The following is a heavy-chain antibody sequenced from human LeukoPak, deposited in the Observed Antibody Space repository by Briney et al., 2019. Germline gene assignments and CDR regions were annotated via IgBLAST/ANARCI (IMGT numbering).Heavy chain of an antibody. CDR2: ISGSGGTI. CDR3: AGGLGSGSLWSWDY. V-gene: IGHV3-23*01. J-gene: IGHJ4*02. D-gene: IGHD3-22*01. Sequence: PGGSQRLSCAASGFTFDKYAMSWVRQAPGKGLEWVSGISGSGGTIYYADSVKGRFTISRYNSKNTSSLQMNSLRAEDTAVYYCAGGLGSGSLWSWDYWGQGTLVTVSS. CDR1: GFTFDKYA.